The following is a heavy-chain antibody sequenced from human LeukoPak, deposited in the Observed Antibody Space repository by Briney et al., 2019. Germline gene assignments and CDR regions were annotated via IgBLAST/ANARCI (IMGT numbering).Heavy chain of an antibody. CDR1: GFTFSNYG. CDR2: ISSSGSTI. D-gene: IGHD3-10*02. J-gene: IGHJ6*04. V-gene: IGHV3-48*04. CDR3: AELGITMIGGV. Sequence: GGSLRLSCAASGFTFSNYGIHWVRQAPGKGLEWVSYISSSGSTIYYADSVKGRFTISRDNAKNSLYLQMNSLRAEDTAVYYCAELGITMIGGVWGKGTTVTISS.